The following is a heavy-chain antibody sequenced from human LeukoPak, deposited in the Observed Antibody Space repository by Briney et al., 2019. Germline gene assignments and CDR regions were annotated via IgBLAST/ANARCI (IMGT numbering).Heavy chain of an antibody. D-gene: IGHD6-13*01. CDR3: ARERVAAAGTGSRFDY. CDR1: GFTFSSYA. Sequence: GGPLRLSCAASGFTFSSYAMHCVRQAPGKGLEWVAVISYDGSNKYYADSVKGRFTISRDNSKNTLYLQMNSLRAEDTAVYYCARERVAAAGTGSRFDYWGQGTLVTVSS. J-gene: IGHJ4*02. CDR2: ISYDGSNK. V-gene: IGHV3-30-3*01.